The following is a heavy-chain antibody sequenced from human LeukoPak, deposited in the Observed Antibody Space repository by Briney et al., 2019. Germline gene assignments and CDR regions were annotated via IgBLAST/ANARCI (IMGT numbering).Heavy chain of an antibody. CDR2: IYYSGST. J-gene: IGHJ4*02. V-gene: IGHV4-59*01. Sequence: NPSETLSLTCTVSGGSISSYYWSWIRQPPGKGLEWIGYIYYSGSTNYNPSLKSRVTISVDTSKNQFSLKLSSVTAADTAVYYCAIDPYMYYFDYWGQGTLVTVSS. CDR3: AIDPYMYYFDY. D-gene: IGHD4-11*01. CDR1: GGSISSYY.